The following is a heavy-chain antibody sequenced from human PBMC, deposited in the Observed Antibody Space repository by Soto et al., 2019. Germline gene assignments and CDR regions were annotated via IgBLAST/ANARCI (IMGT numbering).Heavy chain of an antibody. CDR3: AKDLWARTTVTPDY. Sequence: EASVKVSCKASGYTFTSSGFTWVRQAPGQGLEWMGWISAYDGNTKYAQKLQGRVTMTTDTSTSTAYMELNSLRAEDTAVYYCAKDLWARTTVTPDYWGQGTLVTVSS. J-gene: IGHJ4*02. V-gene: IGHV1-18*01. CDR2: ISAYDGNT. CDR1: GYTFTSSG. D-gene: IGHD4-17*01.